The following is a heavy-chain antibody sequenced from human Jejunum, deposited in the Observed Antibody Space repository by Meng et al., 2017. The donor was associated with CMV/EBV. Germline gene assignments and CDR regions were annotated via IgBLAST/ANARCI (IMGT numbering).Heavy chain of an antibody. CDR1: GFTFSSYN. Sequence: EVQLVDSGGGLVKPGGSLRLSCIGSGFTFSSYNMNWVRQAPGKGLEWVSSISSSSRYINYADSVKGRFTISRDNAKNSLYLQMNSLRVEDTAIYYCARDIDHWGQGNLVTV. CDR3: ARDIDH. J-gene: IGHJ5*02. CDR2: ISSSSRYI. V-gene: IGHV3-21*01.